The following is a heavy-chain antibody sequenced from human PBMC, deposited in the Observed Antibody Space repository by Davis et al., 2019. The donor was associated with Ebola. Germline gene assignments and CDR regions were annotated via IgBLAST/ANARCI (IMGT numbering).Heavy chain of an antibody. CDR3: ARDRGPIYSGSSIDY. CDR2: ISAYNGNT. V-gene: IGHV1-18*01. Sequence: ASVKVSCKASGYTFTSYGISWVRQAPGQGLEWMGWISAYNGNTNYAQKLQGRVTMTTDTSTSTAYMELRSLRSDDTAVYYCARDRGPIYSGSSIDYWGQGTLVTVSS. CDR1: GYTFTSYG. J-gene: IGHJ4*02. D-gene: IGHD1-26*01.